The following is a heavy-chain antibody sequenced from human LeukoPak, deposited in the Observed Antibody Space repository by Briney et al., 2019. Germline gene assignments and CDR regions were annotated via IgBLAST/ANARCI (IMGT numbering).Heavy chain of an antibody. J-gene: IGHJ5*02. CDR1: GGSISSYY. CDR3: ARCDSSYNWFDP. Sequence: SETLSLTCTVSGGSISSYYWSWIRQPPGKGLEWIGYIYYSGSTNYNPSLKSRGTISVDTSKNQFSLKLSSVTAADTAVYYCARCDSSYNWFDPWGQGTLVTVSS. CDR2: IYYSGST. V-gene: IGHV4-59*01. D-gene: IGHD6-6*01.